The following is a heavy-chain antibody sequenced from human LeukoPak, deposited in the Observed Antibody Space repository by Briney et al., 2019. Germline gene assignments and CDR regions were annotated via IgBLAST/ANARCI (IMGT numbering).Heavy chain of an antibody. J-gene: IGHJ3*02. V-gene: IGHV5-51*01. CDR2: IYPGDSDT. D-gene: IGHD6-13*01. CDR3: ARHLASGRYSSSGKEGAFDI. Sequence: GESLKISCKGSGYSFTSYWIGWVRQMPGKGLEWMGIIYPGDSDTRYSPSSQGQVTISADKSISTAYLQWSSLKASDTAMYYCARHLASGRYSSSGKEGAFDIWGQGTMVTVSS. CDR1: GYSFTSYW.